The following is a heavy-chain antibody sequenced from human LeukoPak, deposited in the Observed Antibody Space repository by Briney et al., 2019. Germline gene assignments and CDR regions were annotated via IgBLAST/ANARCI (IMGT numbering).Heavy chain of an antibody. J-gene: IGHJ4*02. V-gene: IGHV3-23*01. Sequence: PGGSLRLSCAASGFTFSSYAMSWVRQAPGEGLEWVSAISGSGGSTYYADSVKGRFTISRDNSKNTLYLQMNSLRAEDTAVYYCAKAPTISPAAGPKPDYWGQGTLVTVSS. D-gene: IGHD6-13*01. CDR2: ISGSGGST. CDR1: GFTFSSYA. CDR3: AKAPTISPAAGPKPDY.